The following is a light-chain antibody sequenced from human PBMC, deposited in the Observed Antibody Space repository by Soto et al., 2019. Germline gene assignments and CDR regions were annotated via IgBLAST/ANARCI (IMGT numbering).Light chain of an antibody. J-gene: IGLJ1*01. Sequence: QSVLTQPASVSGSPGQSITISCTGTSSDVGSYNLVSWYQQHPGRAPQLMIYEGSKRPSGVSNRFSGSKSGNTASLTISGLQAEDEADYYCCSYAGSNTFVFGTGTKLTVL. V-gene: IGLV2-23*01. CDR1: SSDVGSYNL. CDR3: CSYAGSNTFV. CDR2: EGS.